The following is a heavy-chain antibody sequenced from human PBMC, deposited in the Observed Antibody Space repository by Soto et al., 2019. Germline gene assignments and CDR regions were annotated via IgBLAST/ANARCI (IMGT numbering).Heavy chain of an antibody. J-gene: IGHJ4*02. CDR2: SIPIPGIA. CDR3: AGERAEEQKEY. D-gene: IGHD1-1*01. Sequence: QVQLVQSGAEVKKPGASVKVSCKASGGTFSSYTISWVRQAPGQGLEWMGRSIPIPGIANYAQKLQGRVTITADKSPSPAYMELSSLRSEDTAVYYCAGERAEEQKEYWGQGNLVTVSS. V-gene: IGHV1-69*08. CDR1: GGTFSSYT.